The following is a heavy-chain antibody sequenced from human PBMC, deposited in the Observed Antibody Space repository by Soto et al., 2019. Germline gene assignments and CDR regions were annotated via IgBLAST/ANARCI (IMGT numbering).Heavy chain of an antibody. Sequence: PSETLSLTCTVSGGSISSGGYYWSWIRQHPGKGLEWIGYINYSGSTYYNPSLKSRVTISVDTSKNQFSLKLSSVTAADTAVYYSASVIFRGGIDYWGQGTLVTVSS. CDR1: GGSISSGGYY. D-gene: IGHD3-10*01. V-gene: IGHV4-31*03. CDR2: INYSGST. CDR3: ASVIFRGGIDY. J-gene: IGHJ4*02.